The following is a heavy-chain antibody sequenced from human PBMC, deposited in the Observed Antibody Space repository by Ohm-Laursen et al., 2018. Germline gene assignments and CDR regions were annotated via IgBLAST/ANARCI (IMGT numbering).Heavy chain of an antibody. CDR2: ISSSGGNI. J-gene: IGHJ6*02. CDR3: ARGFDCSSISCAGLDV. CDR1: GFTFSDYY. V-gene: IGHV3-11*01. D-gene: IGHD2-2*01. Sequence: GSLRLSCAASGFTFSDYYLSWIRQAPGKGLEWVSYISSSGGNIYYADSVKGRFTISRDNAKNSLYLQMNSLRAEDTAVYYCARGFDCSSISCAGLDVWGQGTTVTVSS.